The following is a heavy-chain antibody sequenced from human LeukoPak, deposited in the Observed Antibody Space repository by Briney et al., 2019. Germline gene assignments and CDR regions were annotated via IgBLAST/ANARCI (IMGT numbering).Heavy chain of an antibody. CDR1: GFTFSDYY. CDR2: ISSSGSTI. Sequence: GGSLRLSCAASGFTFSDYYMSWIRQAPGKGLEWVSYISSSGSTIYFADSVKGRFTISRDNAKNSLYLQMNSLRAEDTAVYYCAAPADYYDSSGGDYWGQGTLVTVSS. J-gene: IGHJ4*02. V-gene: IGHV3-11*04. D-gene: IGHD3-22*01. CDR3: AAPADYYDSSGGDY.